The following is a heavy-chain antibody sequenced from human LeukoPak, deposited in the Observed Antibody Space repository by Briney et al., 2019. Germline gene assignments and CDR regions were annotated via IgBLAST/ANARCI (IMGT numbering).Heavy chain of an antibody. CDR3: ARVGPGGFGELLVYYYYYMDV. J-gene: IGHJ6*03. CDR1: GYTFTSYG. CDR2: ISAYNGNT. V-gene: IGHV1-18*01. Sequence: ASVKVSCKASGYTFTSYGISWVRQAPGQGLEWMGWISAYNGNTNYAQKLQGRVTMTTDTSTSTAYMELRSLRSDDTAVYYCARVGPGGFGELLVYYYYYMDVWGKGTTVTISS. D-gene: IGHD3-10*01.